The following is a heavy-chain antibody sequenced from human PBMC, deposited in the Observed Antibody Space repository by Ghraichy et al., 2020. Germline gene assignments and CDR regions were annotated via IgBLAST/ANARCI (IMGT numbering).Heavy chain of an antibody. CDR3: ARDVCSSVDY. J-gene: IGHJ4*02. CDR2: MKQDGSET. V-gene: IGHV3-7*01. D-gene: IGHD6-6*01. Sequence: GGSLRLSCAASGFTFSNFWMTWVRQTPGKGLEWVANMKQDGSETYDVDSVKGCFTISRDNAKNSLYLQMNSLRVENTAVYYCARDVCSSVDYWGQGTLVTVSS. CDR1: GFTFSNFW.